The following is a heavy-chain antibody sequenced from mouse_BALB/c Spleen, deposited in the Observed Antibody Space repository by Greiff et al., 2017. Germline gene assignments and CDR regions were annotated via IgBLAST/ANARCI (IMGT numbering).Heavy chain of an antibody. D-gene: IGHD2-1*01. CDR2: IDPANGNT. CDR3: ARLIYYGNYDAMDY. Sequence: VQLQQSGAELVKPGASVKLSCTASGFNIKDTYMHWVKQRPEQGLEWIGRIDPANGNTKYDPKFQGKATITADTSSNTAYLQLSSLTSEDTAGYYCARLIYYGNYDAMDYWGQGTSVTVSS. CDR1: GFNIKDTY. J-gene: IGHJ4*01. V-gene: IGHV14-3*02.